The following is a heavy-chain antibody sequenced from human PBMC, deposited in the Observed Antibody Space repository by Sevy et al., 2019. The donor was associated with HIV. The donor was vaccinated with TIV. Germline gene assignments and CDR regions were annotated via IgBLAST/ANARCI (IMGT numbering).Heavy chain of an antibody. CDR2: MNWKGDNT. CDR1: GFTFSDYA. V-gene: IGHV3-20*04. CDR3: ARNTYYYDSTGYGAFDL. J-gene: IGHJ3*01. Sequence: GGSLRLSCVASGFTFSDYAMSWVRQPPGKGLEWVSSMNWKGDNTGYADSLKVRFTISRDSTKNSLFLQINSLRVEDTALYYCARNTYYYDSTGYGAFDLWGQGTMVTVSS. D-gene: IGHD3-22*01.